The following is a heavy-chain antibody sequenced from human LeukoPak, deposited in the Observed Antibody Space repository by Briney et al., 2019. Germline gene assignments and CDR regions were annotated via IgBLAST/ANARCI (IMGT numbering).Heavy chain of an antibody. J-gene: IGHJ5*02. D-gene: IGHD6-19*01. CDR3: ARDCIAVAGTRGNWFDP. V-gene: IGHV3-7*01. CDR1: GFTFSSDW. Sequence: GGSLRLSCAASGFTFSSDWMSWVRQAPGKGLEWVANIKQDGSEKYYVDSVKGRFTISRDNAKNSLYLQMNSLRAEDTAVYYCARDCIAVAGTRGNWFDPWGQGTLVTVSS. CDR2: IKQDGSEK.